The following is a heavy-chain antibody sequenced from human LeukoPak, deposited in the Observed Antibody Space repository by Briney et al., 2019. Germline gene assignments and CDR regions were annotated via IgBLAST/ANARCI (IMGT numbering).Heavy chain of an antibody. CDR1: GFTFSSYA. Sequence: GGSLRLSFAASGFTFSSYAMSGVRQAPWRGLEWVSAISGSGGSTYYADSVKGRFTISRDNSKNTLYLQMNSLRAEDTAVSYCAKDLGEQRTAGFDIWGQGTMVTVSS. CDR2: ISGSGGST. V-gene: IGHV3-23*01. J-gene: IGHJ3*02. CDR3: AKDLGEQRTAGFDI. D-gene: IGHD3-16*01.